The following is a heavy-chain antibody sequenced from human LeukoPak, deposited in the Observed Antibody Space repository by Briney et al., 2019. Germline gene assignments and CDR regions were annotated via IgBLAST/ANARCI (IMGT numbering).Heavy chain of an antibody. CDR3: ASRKLGNDY. D-gene: IGHD7-27*01. Sequence: SGTLSLTCTVSGGSISSNSYLWGWIRQPPGKGLEWIGSIYYSGSTYYNPSLKSRVTISADTSQNQFSLKLSSVTAADTAVYYCASRKLGNDYWGQGTLVTVSS. CDR2: IYYSGST. CDR1: GGSISSNSYL. J-gene: IGHJ4*02. V-gene: IGHV4-39*07.